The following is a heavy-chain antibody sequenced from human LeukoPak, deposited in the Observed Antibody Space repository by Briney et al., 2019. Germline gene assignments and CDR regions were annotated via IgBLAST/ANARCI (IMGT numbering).Heavy chain of an antibody. CDR3: ARVKGSPGDGYNSLIPYYYYYGMDV. V-gene: IGHV4-59*01. J-gene: IGHJ6*02. Sequence: SETLSLTCTVSGGSISSYYWSWIRQPPGKGLKWIGYIYYSGSTNYNPSLKSRVTISVDTSKNQFSLKLSSVTAADTAVYYCARVKGSPGDGYNSLIPYYYYYGMDVWGQGTTVTVSS. D-gene: IGHD5-12*01. CDR2: IYYSGST. CDR1: GGSISSYY.